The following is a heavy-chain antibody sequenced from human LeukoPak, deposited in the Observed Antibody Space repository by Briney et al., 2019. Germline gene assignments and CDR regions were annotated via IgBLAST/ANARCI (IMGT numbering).Heavy chain of an antibody. CDR1: GFTFSTFP. CDR2: ISRNGDTT. CDR3: VKALTDDAFDI. Sequence: GGSLRLSCTASGFTFSTFPMHWVRQAPGKGLEYFSAISRNGDTTYYADSVKGRFTISRDNSKNTLYLQMSSLRPEDTAVYYCVKALTDDAFDIWGQGTMVTVSS. J-gene: IGHJ3*02. V-gene: IGHV3-64D*06.